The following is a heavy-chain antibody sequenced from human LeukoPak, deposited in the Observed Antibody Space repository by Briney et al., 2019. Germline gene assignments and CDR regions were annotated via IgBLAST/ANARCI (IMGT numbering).Heavy chain of an antibody. CDR1: GFIFSDYG. J-gene: IGHJ4*02. D-gene: IGHD1-1*01. CDR2: TRFDGRIK. V-gene: IGHV3-33*01. Sequence: PGRSLRLSCAVSGFIFSDYGFHWVGQAPGKGLEWVAVTRFDGRIKQYADSVKGGFTISIDDSKNTLYLQMNFLKSEDTAVYYCARWGGTRQYYFDYWGQGPRVTVSS. CDR3: ARWGGTRQYYFDY.